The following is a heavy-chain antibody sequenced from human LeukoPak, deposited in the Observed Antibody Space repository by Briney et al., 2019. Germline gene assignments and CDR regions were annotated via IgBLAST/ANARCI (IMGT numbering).Heavy chain of an antibody. CDR1: GYSINSRYY. Sequence: AETLSLTCAVSGYSINSRYYLGWLRHPPGNGLDWICSFYFGGSPYYSPPLTSRVTISVDPSQNQFSLKLSSVTAADTAAYSCARVPAKAPKYSSRLYYFDYGGEGTLVTVSS. CDR3: ARVPAKAPKYSSRLYYFDY. V-gene: IGHV4-38-2*01. D-gene: IGHD6-13*01. J-gene: IGHJ4*02. CDR2: FYFGGSP.